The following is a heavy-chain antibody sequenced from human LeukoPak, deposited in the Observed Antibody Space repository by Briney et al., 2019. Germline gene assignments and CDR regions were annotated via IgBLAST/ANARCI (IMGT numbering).Heavy chain of an antibody. V-gene: IGHV4-59*08. CDR2: IYYSGST. CDR3: ARHSQRYTRRRIASRGFDY. Sequence: SETLSLTCTVSGGSISSYYWSWIRQPPGKGLEWIGYIYYSGSTNYNPSLKSRVTISVDTSKNQFSLKLSSVTAADTAVYYCARHSQRYTRRRIASRGFDYWGQGTLVTVSS. J-gene: IGHJ4*02. CDR1: GGSISSYY. D-gene: IGHD6-13*01.